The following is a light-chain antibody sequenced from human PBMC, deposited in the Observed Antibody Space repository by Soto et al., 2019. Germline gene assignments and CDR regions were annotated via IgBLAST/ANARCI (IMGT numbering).Light chain of an antibody. V-gene: IGLV1-40*01. Sequence: QSVLTQPPSVSEAPGQRVTISCTGSSSNIGAGYDVHWYQQLPGTAPKLLIYANNNRPSGVPDRFSGSKSGTSASLAITGLQAEDEADYYCQSYDSSLRGYVXGIGTRSPS. J-gene: IGLJ1*01. CDR3: QSYDSSLRGYV. CDR2: ANN. CDR1: SSNIGAGYD.